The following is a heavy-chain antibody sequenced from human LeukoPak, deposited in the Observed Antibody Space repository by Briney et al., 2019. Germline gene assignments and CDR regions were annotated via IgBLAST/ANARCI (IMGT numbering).Heavy chain of an antibody. CDR2: INAGNGNT. CDR1: GYTFTSYA. CDR3: ARGSSGTTFDY. J-gene: IGHJ4*02. D-gene: IGHD2-2*01. V-gene: IGHV1-3*01. Sequence: ASVKVSCKASGYTFTSYAMHWVRQAPGQRLEWMGWINAGNGNTKYSQKFQGRVTITRDTSASTAYMELSSLRSEDTGVYFCARGSSGTTFDYRGQGTLVTVSS.